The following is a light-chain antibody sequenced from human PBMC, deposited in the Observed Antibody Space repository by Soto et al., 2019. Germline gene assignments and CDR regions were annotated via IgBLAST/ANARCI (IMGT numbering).Light chain of an antibody. J-gene: IGKJ4*01. V-gene: IGKV1-33*01. CDR3: QQFDNLPLT. Sequence: DIQMTQSPSSLSASVGDRVTITCQASQDITNYLNWYQQKPGKAPKILIYDASVLEAGVPSRFSGGGSGTHFTLTITSLQAEDVATYYCQQFDNLPLTFGGGTNVEIK. CDR1: QDITNY. CDR2: DAS.